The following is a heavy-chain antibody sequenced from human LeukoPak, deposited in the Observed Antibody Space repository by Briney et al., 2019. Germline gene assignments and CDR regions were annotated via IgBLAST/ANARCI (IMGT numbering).Heavy chain of an antibody. J-gene: IGHJ4*02. CDR3: ARDRVRLGRPLDY. V-gene: IGHV1-2*02. Sequence: ASVKVSCKASGYTFAGYYMHWVRQAPGQGLEWMGWINPNSGGTNYAQKFQGRVTMTRDMSISTAYMELSRLRSDDTAVYYCARDRVRLGRPLDYWGQGTLVTVSS. CDR2: INPNSGGT. CDR1: GYTFAGYY. D-gene: IGHD7-27*01.